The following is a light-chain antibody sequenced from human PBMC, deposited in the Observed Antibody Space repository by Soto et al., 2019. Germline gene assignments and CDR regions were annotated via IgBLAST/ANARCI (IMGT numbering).Light chain of an antibody. CDR1: QSVSSY. J-gene: IGKJ2*01. V-gene: IGKV3-11*01. Sequence: EIVLTQSPATLSLSPGERATLSCRASQSVSSYLAWYQQKPGQAPRLLIYDASNRATGIPARFSGSGSGTDFTLTISSLEPEDFAVYYCQQRSNWPPVFGRENKLEIK. CDR2: DAS. CDR3: QQRSNWPPV.